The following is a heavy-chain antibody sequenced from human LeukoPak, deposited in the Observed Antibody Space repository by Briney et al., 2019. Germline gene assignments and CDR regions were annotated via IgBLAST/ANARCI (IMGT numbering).Heavy chain of an antibody. D-gene: IGHD6-13*01. Sequence: ASVKVSCKASGYTFTSYGISWVRQAPGQGLEWMGWISAYNGSTNYAQKLQGRVTMTTDTSTSTAYMELRSLRSDDTAVYYCARMVDSSSWYNFLPYPENFDYWGQGTLVTVSS. CDR1: GYTFTSYG. CDR2: ISAYNGST. V-gene: IGHV1-18*01. CDR3: ARMVDSSSWYNFLPYPENFDY. J-gene: IGHJ4*02.